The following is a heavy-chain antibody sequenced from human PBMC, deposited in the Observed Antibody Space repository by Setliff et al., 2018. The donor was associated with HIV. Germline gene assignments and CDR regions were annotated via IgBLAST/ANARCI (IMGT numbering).Heavy chain of an antibody. Sequence: SETLSLTCNVSGGSISSGDYYWGWIRQSPGKGLEWIGSFHHSGSTSYNPSLRSRVTISVDTSKNQFSLKLSSVTAADTAVYYWARDQKREEPYYSSDNDAFEIWGQGTMVTVSS. D-gene: IGHD1-26*01. V-gene: IGHV4-39*07. J-gene: IGHJ3*02. CDR3: ARDQKREEPYYSSDNDAFEI. CDR2: FHHSGST. CDR1: GGSISSGDYY.